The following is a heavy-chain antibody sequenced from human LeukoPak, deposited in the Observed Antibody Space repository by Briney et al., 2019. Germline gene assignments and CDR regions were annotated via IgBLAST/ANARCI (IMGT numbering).Heavy chain of an antibody. CDR1: GFTSSSYS. J-gene: IGHJ4*02. CDR3: ARQDGSSWYGGYYFDY. Sequence: GGSLRLSCAAPGFTSSSYSMNWVRQAPGKGLEWVSYISSSSSTIYYADSVKGRFTISRDNAKNSLYLQMNSLRAEDTAVYYCARQDGSSWYGGYYFDYWGQGTLVTVSS. V-gene: IGHV3-48*01. CDR2: ISSSSSTI. D-gene: IGHD6-13*01.